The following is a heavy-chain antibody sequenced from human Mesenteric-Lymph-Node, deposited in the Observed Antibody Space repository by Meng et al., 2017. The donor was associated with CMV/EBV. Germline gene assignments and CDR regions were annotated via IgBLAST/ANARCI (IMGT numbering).Heavy chain of an antibody. J-gene: IGHJ4*02. V-gene: IGHV3-30*02. CDR2: IRYDGSNK. D-gene: IGHD5-12*01. CDR3: AKDYSGYDCGNFDY. CDR1: GFTFSSYG. Sequence: GGSLRLSCAASGFTFSSYGMHWVRQAPGKGLEWVAFIRYDGSNKYYADSVKGRFTISRDNSKNTLYLQTNSLRAEDTAVYYCAKDYSGYDCGNFDYWGQGTLVTVSS.